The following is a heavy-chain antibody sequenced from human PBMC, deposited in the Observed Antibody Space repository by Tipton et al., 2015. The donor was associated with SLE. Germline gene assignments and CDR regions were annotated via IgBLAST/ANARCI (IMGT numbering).Heavy chain of an antibody. V-gene: IGHV3-23*01. D-gene: IGHD6-19*01. J-gene: IGHJ1*01. CDR1: GFTFSTYA. CDR3: ARDRRSSGWYEYFQH. CDR2: ISVSGGST. Sequence: SLRLSCTASGFTFSTYAMSWVRQAPGKGLEWVSAISVSGGSTYYADSVKGRFTIPRDNSKNTLYLQMNSLRVEDTAIYYCARDRRSSGWYEYFQHWGQGTLVTVSS.